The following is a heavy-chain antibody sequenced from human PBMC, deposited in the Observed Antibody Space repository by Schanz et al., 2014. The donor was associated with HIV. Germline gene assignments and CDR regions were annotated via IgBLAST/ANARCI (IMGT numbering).Heavy chain of an antibody. V-gene: IGHV3-7*01. D-gene: IGHD2-15*01. Sequence: VQLVESGGGVVQPGRSLRLSCAASGFTFSTKGMHWVRQAPGKGLEWVANIKQDGSEKYYVDSVKGRFTISRDNSKNTLYLQMNSLRAEDTAVYYCARGSGPYYYYYGMDVWGQGTTVTVSS. CDR3: ARGSGPYYYYYGMDV. J-gene: IGHJ6*02. CDR1: GFTFSTKG. CDR2: IKQDGSEK.